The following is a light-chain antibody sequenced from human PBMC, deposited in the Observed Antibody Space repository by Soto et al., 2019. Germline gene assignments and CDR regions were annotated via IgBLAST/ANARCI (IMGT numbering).Light chain of an antibody. J-gene: IGKJ1*01. V-gene: IGKV1-27*01. CDR1: QDISDY. CDR3: QKYNKAPWT. Sequence: DIQMTQSPSSLSASLGDRVTITCRASQDISDYLAWYQQKPGNPPNLLISAASTLQSGVPSRFRGSGAGTDFILTITSLQPEDVATYYCQKYNKAPWTFGQGTKVEIK. CDR2: AAS.